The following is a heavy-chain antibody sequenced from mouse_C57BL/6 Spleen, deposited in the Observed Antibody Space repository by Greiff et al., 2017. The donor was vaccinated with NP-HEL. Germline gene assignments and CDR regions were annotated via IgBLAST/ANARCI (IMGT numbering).Heavy chain of an antibody. CDR3: ARENYYGSSPYAMDY. CDR2: IDPSDSET. D-gene: IGHD1-1*01. CDR1: GYTFTSYW. Sequence: VQLQQPGAELVRPGSSVKLSCEASGYTFTSYWMHWVKQRPIQGLEWIGNIDPSDSETHYNQKFKDKATLTVDKSSSTAYMQLSSLTSEDSAVYYCARENYYGSSPYAMDYWGQGTSVTVSS. J-gene: IGHJ4*01. V-gene: IGHV1-52*01.